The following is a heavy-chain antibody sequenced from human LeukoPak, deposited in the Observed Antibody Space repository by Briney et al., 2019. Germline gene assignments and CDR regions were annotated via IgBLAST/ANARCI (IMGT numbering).Heavy chain of an antibody. Sequence: GGSLRLSCAASGFAFSTYGMHWVRQAPGRGLEWVAVISYDGIVKHYTDSVKGRFTISRDNSRNTLYLQMNSLGTEDTAVYYCAKEIHPRSSNGWPFDYWGQGTLVTVSS. CDR2: ISYDGIVK. CDR1: GFAFSTYG. D-gene: IGHD6-19*01. V-gene: IGHV3-30*18. J-gene: IGHJ4*02. CDR3: AKEIHPRSSNGWPFDY.